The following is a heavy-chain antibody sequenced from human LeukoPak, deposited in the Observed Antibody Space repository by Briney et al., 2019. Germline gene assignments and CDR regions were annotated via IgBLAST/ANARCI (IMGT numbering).Heavy chain of an antibody. CDR2: IYYSGST. CDR1: GGSISSYY. Sequence: SETLSLTCTVSGGSISSYYWSWIRQPPGKGLEWIGYIYYSGSTNYKSSLKSRVTISVDTSKNQFSLKLSSVTAADTAVYYCASYYDILTGFDYWGQGTLVTVSS. J-gene: IGHJ4*02. V-gene: IGHV4-59*01. D-gene: IGHD3-9*01. CDR3: ASYYDILTGFDY.